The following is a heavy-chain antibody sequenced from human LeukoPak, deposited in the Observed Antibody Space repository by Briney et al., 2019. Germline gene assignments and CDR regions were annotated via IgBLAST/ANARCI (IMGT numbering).Heavy chain of an antibody. J-gene: IGHJ4*02. CDR2: IRYDGTNQ. D-gene: IGHD4-17*01. CDR1: EFMFSNYG. Sequence: GGSLRLSCVASEFMFSNYGMHWVRQAPNKGLEWVAFIRYDGTNQYYADSVRGRFTVSRDNSENTLYLQMNSLRAEDTAVYYCAKAGMTTVTSYFDYWGQGTLVTVSS. V-gene: IGHV3-30*02. CDR3: AKAGMTTVTSYFDY.